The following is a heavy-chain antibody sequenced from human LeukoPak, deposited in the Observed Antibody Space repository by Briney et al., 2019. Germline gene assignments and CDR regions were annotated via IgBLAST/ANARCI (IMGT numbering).Heavy chain of an antibody. V-gene: IGHV4-59*01. CDR1: GGSISSYY. CDR3: ARGNRGAMRATDSTAHFDY. Sequence: PSETLSLTCTVSGGSISSYYWSWIRQPPGKGLEWIGYIYYSGSTNYNPSLKSRVTISVDTSKNQFSLKLSSVTAADTAVYYCARGNRGAMRATDSTAHFDYWGQGTLVTVSS. CDR2: IYYSGST. J-gene: IGHJ4*02. D-gene: IGHD2-15*01.